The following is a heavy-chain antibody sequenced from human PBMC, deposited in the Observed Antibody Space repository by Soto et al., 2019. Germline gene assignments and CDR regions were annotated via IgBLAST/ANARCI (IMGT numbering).Heavy chain of an antibody. CDR2: IDGSGRNT. V-gene: IGHV3-23*01. J-gene: IGHJ4*02. CDR3: AKDGGSVCSGGTCYFQAPDY. D-gene: IGHD2-15*01. Sequence: EVQLLESGGVLVQPGGSLRLSCAASGFTFSSYARSWVHQAPRKGLEWVSGIDGSGRNTYYADSVTGRFTISRDNSKNTLSVQMDSLRGEDTALYYCAKDGGSVCSGGTCYFQAPDYWGQGTLVTVSS. CDR1: GFTFSSYA.